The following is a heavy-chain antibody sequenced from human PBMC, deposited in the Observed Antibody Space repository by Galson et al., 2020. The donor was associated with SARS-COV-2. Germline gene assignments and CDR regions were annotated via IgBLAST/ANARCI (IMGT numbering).Heavy chain of an antibody. V-gene: IGHV4-39*07. CDR2: LYYPGYT. Sequence: SETLSLTCRVSGVFLSRGGFYWGWVRQSPGKGLEWLGSLYYPGYTYYNPSLKSRVTISVDTSENQFSRKWSRVTAADTAIYYCAREARQYSGRYNFEDYWGQGTLVTVSS. J-gene: IGHJ4*02. CDR3: AREARQYSGRYNFEDY. D-gene: IGHD1-26*01. CDR1: GVFLSRGGFY.